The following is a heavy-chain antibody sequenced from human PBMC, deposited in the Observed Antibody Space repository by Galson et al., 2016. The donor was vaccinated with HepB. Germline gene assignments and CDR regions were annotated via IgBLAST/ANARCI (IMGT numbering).Heavy chain of an antibody. Sequence: SLRLSCAASGFTFSSHWMHWVRQAPGKGLVWVSRINSDGSSTSYADSVKGRFTISRDNAKNTLYLQMNSLRAEDTAVYYCARRMATITSFDYWAREPWSPSPQ. V-gene: IGHV3-74*01. D-gene: IGHD5-24*01. CDR3: ARRMATITSFDY. CDR2: INSDGSST. CDR1: GFTFSSHW. J-gene: IGHJ4*02.